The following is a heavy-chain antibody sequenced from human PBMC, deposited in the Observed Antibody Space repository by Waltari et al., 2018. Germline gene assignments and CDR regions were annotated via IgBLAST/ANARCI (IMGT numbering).Heavy chain of an antibody. Sequence: QVQLVQSGAEVKKPGASVKVSCKASGYTFTSYAMHWVRQAPGQRLEWMGWINAGNGNTKYSQKFQGRVTITRDTSASTAYMELSSVRSEDTAVYYCARDGLGQWLISFDYWGQGTLVTVSS. D-gene: IGHD6-19*01. CDR2: INAGNGNT. CDR1: GYTFTSYA. CDR3: ARDGLGQWLISFDY. V-gene: IGHV1-3*01. J-gene: IGHJ4*02.